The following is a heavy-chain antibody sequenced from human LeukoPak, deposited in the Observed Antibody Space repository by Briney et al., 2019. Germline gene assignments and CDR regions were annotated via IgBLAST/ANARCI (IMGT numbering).Heavy chain of an antibody. J-gene: IGHJ6*03. CDR3: ASLIGGELLFGYMDV. V-gene: IGHV1-69*13. Sequence: SVKVSCKASGGTFSSYAISWVRQAPGQGLEWMGGIIPIFGTANYAQKFQGRVTITADESTSTAYMELSSLRSEDTAVYYCASLIGGELLFGYMDVWGKGTTVTVSS. CDR2: IIPIFGTA. CDR1: GGTFSSYA. D-gene: IGHD3-10*01.